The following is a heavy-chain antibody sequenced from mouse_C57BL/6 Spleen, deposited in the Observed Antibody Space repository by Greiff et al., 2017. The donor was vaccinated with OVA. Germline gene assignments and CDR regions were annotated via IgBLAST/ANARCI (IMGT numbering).Heavy chain of an antibody. D-gene: IGHD4-1*01. CDR2: ISSGSSTI. Sequence: EVKVVESGGGLVKPGGSLKLSCAASGFTFSDYGMHWVRQAPEKGLEWVAYISSGSSTIYYADTVKGRVTITRDNAKNTLFLQMTSLRSEDTAMYYCARVRNCDFDVWGKGTTVTVSS. CDR3: ARVRNCDFDV. CDR1: GFTFSDYG. V-gene: IGHV5-17*01. J-gene: IGHJ1*03.